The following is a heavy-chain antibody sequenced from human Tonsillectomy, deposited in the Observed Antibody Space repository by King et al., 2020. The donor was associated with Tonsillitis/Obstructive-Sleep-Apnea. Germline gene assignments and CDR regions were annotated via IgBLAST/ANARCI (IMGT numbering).Heavy chain of an antibody. D-gene: IGHD2-21*01. V-gene: IGHV3-9*01. CDR1: GFTFDDYA. CDR2: ISSNSGSI. Sequence: DVQLVESGGGLVQPGRSLRLSCAASGFTFDDYAMHWVRQAPGKGLEWVSGISSNSGSIGYADSVKGRFTISRDNAKNSLYLQMNSLRAEDTALYYCAKDMYCGGDCYSAAYFDYWGQGTLVTVSS. CDR3: AKDMYCGGDCYSAAYFDY. J-gene: IGHJ4*02.